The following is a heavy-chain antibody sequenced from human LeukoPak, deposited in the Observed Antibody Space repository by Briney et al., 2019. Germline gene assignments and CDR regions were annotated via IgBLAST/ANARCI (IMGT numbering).Heavy chain of an antibody. V-gene: IGHV4-39*07. Sequence: MPSETLSLTCTVSGGSISSSSYYWGWVRQPPGKGLEWIGSIYYSGSTSYNPSLKTRVTISVDTSKNQFSLKLRSVTAADTAVYYCARARSGKWGFDYWGQGTLVTVSS. J-gene: IGHJ4*02. CDR1: GGSISSSSYY. D-gene: IGHD1-26*01. CDR2: IYYSGST. CDR3: ARARSGKWGFDY.